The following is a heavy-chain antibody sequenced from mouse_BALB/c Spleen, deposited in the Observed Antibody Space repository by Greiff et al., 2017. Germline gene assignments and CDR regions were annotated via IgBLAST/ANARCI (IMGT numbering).Heavy chain of an antibody. CDR2: IDPENGDT. V-gene: IGHV14-4*02. J-gene: IGHJ3*01. CDR1: GFNIKDYY. CDR3: NARYDYEVAY. Sequence: VQLKESGAELVKPGASVKLSCTASGFNIKDYYMHWVKQRPEQGLEWIGWIDPENGDTEYAPKFQGKATMTADTSSNTAYLQLSSLTSEDTAVYYCNARYDYEVAYWGQGTLVTVSA. D-gene: IGHD2-4*01.